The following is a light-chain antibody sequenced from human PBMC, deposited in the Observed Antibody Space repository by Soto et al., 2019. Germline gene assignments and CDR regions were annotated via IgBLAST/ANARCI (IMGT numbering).Light chain of an antibody. CDR1: QAVYSSL. Sequence: ETVLTQSPGTLSLSPGEGATLSCRATQAVYSSLVAWYQQEPGQAPRLLIYGASSRATGIPDRFSGSGSGTDFILSISRLEVEDFAVYHCQQYGNAPITFGQGTRLEIK. V-gene: IGKV3-20*01. CDR3: QQYGNAPIT. CDR2: GAS. J-gene: IGKJ5*01.